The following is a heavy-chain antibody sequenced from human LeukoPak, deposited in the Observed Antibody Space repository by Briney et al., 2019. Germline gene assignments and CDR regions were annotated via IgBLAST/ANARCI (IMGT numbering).Heavy chain of an antibody. CDR1: GFIFGDYC. CDR3: ARGDIVVVPAANQPQYEYNWFDP. V-gene: IGHV3-11*01. Sequence: SGGSLRLSCVASGFIFGDYCMSWIRQAPGKGLEWVSYISSSSSSGSTTYYANSVKGRFTISRDNAKNSLYLQMNSLRAEDTAVYYCARGDIVVVPAANQPQYEYNWFDPWGQGTLVTVSS. D-gene: IGHD2-2*01. J-gene: IGHJ5*02. CDR2: ISSSSSSGSTT.